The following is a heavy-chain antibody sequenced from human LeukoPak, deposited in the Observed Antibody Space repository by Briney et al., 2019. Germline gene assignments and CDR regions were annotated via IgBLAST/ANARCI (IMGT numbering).Heavy chain of an antibody. Sequence: SETLSLTYAVYGGSFSGYYWSWIRQPPGKGLEWIGEINHSGSTNYNPSLKSRVTISVDTSKNQFSLKLSSVTAADTAVYYCARGRAARPSYYYYYMDVWGKGTTVTVSS. D-gene: IGHD6-6*01. CDR1: GGSFSGYY. CDR3: ARGRAARPSYYYYYMDV. J-gene: IGHJ6*03. V-gene: IGHV4-34*01. CDR2: INHSGST.